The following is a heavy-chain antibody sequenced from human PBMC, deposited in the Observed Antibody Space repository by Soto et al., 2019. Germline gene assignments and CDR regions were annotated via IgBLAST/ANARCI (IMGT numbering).Heavy chain of an antibody. D-gene: IGHD6-19*01. CDR2: ISSSSTI. Sequence: GGSLRLSCAASGFTFSSYSMSWVRQAPGKGLEWVSYISSSSTIYYADSVKGRFTIYRDNAKNSLYLQMNSLRDEDTAVYYCARDGIYSSGWYPMDYWGQGTLVTVSS. J-gene: IGHJ4*02. CDR1: GFTFSSYS. CDR3: ARDGIYSSGWYPMDY. V-gene: IGHV3-48*02.